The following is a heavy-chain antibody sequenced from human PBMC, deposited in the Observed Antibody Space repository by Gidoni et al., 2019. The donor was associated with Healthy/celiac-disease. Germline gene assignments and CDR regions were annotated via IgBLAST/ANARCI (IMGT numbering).Heavy chain of an antibody. Sequence: QVQLVQTGAEGKKPGTSVTVSCKTFGRTFSSYTISWVRQAPGQGLEWMGRIIPILGIANYAQKFQGRVTITADKSTSTAYMELSSLRSEDTAVYYCARAPVGPNYYGMDVWGQGTTVTVSS. J-gene: IGHJ6*02. V-gene: IGHV1-69*02. CDR1: GRTFSSYT. CDR3: ARAPVGPNYYGMDV. CDR2: IIPILGIA. D-gene: IGHD1-26*01.